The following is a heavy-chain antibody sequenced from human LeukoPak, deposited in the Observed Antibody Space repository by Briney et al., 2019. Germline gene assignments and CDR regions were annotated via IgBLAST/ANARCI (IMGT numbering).Heavy chain of an antibody. J-gene: IGHJ4*02. D-gene: IGHD5-18*01. CDR2: IYYSGST. Sequence: SETLSLTCTVSGGSISSSSYYWGWIRQPPGKGLEWIGSIYYSGSTYYNPSLKSRVTMSVDTSKNQFSLKLSSVTAADTAVYYCARGFPVTRGYSYGPIDCWGQGTLVTVSS. CDR1: GGSISSSSYY. CDR3: ARGFPVTRGYSYGPIDC. V-gene: IGHV4-39*01.